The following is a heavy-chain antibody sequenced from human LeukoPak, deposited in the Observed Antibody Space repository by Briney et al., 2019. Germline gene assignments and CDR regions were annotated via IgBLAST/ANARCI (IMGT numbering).Heavy chain of an antibody. CDR2: ISSSSSTI. CDR3: AGNSGSYYYYGMDV. D-gene: IGHD1-26*01. V-gene: IGHV3-48*04. J-gene: IGHJ6*02. Sequence: PGGSLRPSCAASGFTFSSYAMSWVRQAPGKGLEWVSYISSSSSTIYYADSVKGRFTISRDNAKNSLYLQMNSLRAEDTAVYYCAGNSGSYYYYGMDVWGQGTTVTVSS. CDR1: GFTFSSYA.